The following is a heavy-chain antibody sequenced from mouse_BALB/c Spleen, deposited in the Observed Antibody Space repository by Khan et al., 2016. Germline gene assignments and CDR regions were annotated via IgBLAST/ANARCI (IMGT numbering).Heavy chain of an antibody. CDR1: GYTFTSYW. Sequence: QVQLQQSGAELAKPGASVKMSCKASGYTFTSYWMHWVKQRPGQGLGWIGYINPSTGYTEYNQKFEDKATLTADKSSSTAYMQLSSLTSEDSAVYYCAGFGNYWYFDVWGAGTTVTVSS. CDR3: AGFGNYWYFDV. J-gene: IGHJ1*01. D-gene: IGHD2-1*01. V-gene: IGHV1-7*01. CDR2: INPSTGYT.